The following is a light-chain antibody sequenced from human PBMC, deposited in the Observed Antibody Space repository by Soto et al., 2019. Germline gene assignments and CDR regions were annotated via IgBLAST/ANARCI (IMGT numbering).Light chain of an antibody. CDR2: AAS. J-gene: IGKJ1*01. V-gene: IGKV1-6*01. Sequence: AIQLTQSPSSLYASVGDRVTITCREIKAIRTVLGWYQQKPGKVPKLLIYAASILQSGVPSRFSGSGSGTDFTLTISSLQPEDFATYYCLLDFRYFWAFGQGTKVEIK. CDR3: LLDFRYFWA. CDR1: KAIRTV.